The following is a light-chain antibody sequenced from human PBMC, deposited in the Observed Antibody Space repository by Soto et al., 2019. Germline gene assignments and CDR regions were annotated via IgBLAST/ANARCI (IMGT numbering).Light chain of an antibody. CDR2: GAS. CDR1: QSVSSNY. CDR3: QQYGGSPRVT. J-gene: IGKJ4*01. Sequence: EIVSTQSPGTLSLSPGERATLSCRASQSVSSNYLAWYQQKPGQAPRLLIYGASSRATGIPDRFIGSGSGTDFTLTISRLEPEDFAVYYCQQYGGSPRVTFGGGTKVEIK. V-gene: IGKV3-20*01.